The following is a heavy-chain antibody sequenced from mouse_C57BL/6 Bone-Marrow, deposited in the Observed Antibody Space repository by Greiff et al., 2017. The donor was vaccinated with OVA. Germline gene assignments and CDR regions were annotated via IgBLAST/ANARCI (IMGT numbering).Heavy chain of an antibody. CDR1: GFTFSDYY. V-gene: IGHV5-12*01. J-gene: IGHJ2*01. CDR2: ISNGGGST. Sequence: DVQLQESGGGLVQPGGSLKLSCAASGFTFSDYYMYWVRQTPEKRLEWVAYISNGGGSTYYPDTVKGRFTISRDNAKNTLYLQMSRLKSEDTAMYYCARHGRDYFDYWGQGTTLTVSS. CDR3: ARHGRDYFDY.